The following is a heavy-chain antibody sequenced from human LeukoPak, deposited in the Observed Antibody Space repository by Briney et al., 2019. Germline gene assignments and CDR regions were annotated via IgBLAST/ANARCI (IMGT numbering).Heavy chain of an antibody. J-gene: IGHJ6*03. V-gene: IGHV1-18*01. CDR2: ISAYNGNT. Sequence: EASVKVSCKASGYTFTSYGISWVRQAPGQGLEWMGWISAYNGNTNYAQKLQGRVTMTTDTSTSTAYMELRSLRSDDTAVYYCARGLYDDEPYYYMDVWGKGTTVTVSS. D-gene: IGHD2/OR15-2a*01. CDR3: ARGLYDDEPYYYMDV. CDR1: GYTFTSYG.